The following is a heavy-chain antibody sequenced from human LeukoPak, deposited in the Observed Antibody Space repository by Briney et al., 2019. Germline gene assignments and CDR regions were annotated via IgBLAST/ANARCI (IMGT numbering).Heavy chain of an antibody. CDR3: ARGVRGVIRADYYYYMDN. V-gene: IGHV3-48*01. J-gene: IGHJ6*03. CDR1: EFTFSSYS. D-gene: IGHD3-10*01. CDR2: IVSGSTTI. Sequence: PGRSLRLSCAASEFTFSSYSLNWVRQTPGKGLEWISYIVSGSTTIYYADSVEGRFTISRDDAKNSLFLQMNSLRAEDTAVYYCARGVRGVIRADYYYYMDNWGKGTTVTVSS.